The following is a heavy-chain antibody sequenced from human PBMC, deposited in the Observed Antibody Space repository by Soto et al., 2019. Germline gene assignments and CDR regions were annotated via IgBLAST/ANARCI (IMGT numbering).Heavy chain of an antibody. V-gene: IGHV3-30-3*01. CDR1: GFTFSSYA. J-gene: IGHJ4*02. Sequence: GGSLRLSCAASGFTFSSYAMHWVRQAPGKWLEWVAAISYDGSNKYYADSVKGRFTISRDNSKNTLYLQMNSLRAEDTAVYYCARGPSSLTRFDYWGQGXLVTVSS. D-gene: IGHD2-2*01. CDR2: ISYDGSNK. CDR3: ARGPSSLTRFDY.